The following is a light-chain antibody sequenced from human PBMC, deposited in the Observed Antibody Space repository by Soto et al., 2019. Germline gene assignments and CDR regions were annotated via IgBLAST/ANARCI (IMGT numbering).Light chain of an antibody. CDR3: QQYGSSPYT. V-gene: IGKV3-20*01. J-gene: IGKJ2*01. CDR1: QSVSSSY. CDR2: GAS. Sequence: EIVLTQSPGTLSLSPGERATLSCRASQSVSSSYLTWYQQKPGQAPRLLIHGASGRATGIPDRFSGSGSGTDFTLTISRLEPEDFAVYYCQQYGSSPYTFGQGTKLEIK.